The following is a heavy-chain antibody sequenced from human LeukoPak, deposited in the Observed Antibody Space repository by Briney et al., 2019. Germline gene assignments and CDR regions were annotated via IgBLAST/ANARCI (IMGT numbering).Heavy chain of an antibody. D-gene: IGHD3-10*01. V-gene: IGHV4-4*07. CDR2: VFVTGST. CDR1: GGSINNYY. Sequence: SETLSLTCSVSGGSINNYYWSWIRQPAGKGLEWIGRVFVTGSTNYNPSVKSRVTISVDKSKNQFSLKLNSVTAADTAVYYCARYGRGGAEWYFDLWGRGTLVTVPS. CDR3: ARYGRGGAEWYFDL. J-gene: IGHJ2*01.